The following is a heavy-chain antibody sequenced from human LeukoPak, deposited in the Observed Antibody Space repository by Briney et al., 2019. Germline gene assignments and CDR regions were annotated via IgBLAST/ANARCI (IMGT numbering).Heavy chain of an antibody. Sequence: PSETLSLTCAVYGGSFSNHYWSWIRQPPGKGLEWIGYIYHSGSTYYNPSLKSRVTISVGRSKNQFSLKLSSVTAADTAVYYCARRAVGATPYFDYWGQGTLVTVSS. CDR1: GGSFSNHY. CDR3: ARRAVGATPYFDY. D-gene: IGHD1-26*01. CDR2: IYHSGST. J-gene: IGHJ4*02. V-gene: IGHV4-34*01.